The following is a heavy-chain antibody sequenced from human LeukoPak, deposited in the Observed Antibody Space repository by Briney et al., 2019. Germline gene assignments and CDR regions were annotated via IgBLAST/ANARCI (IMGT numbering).Heavy chain of an antibody. D-gene: IGHD3-3*01. CDR1: GYTFTSYD. Sequence: ASVKVSCKASGYTFTSYDINWVRQATGQGLEWMGWMNPNSGNTGYAQKFQGRVTMTRNTSISTAYMELSSLRSEDTAVYYCARGARDNYYDFWSGYWGMNYYYYMDVWGKGTTVTVSS. V-gene: IGHV1-8*01. CDR2: MNPNSGNT. J-gene: IGHJ6*03. CDR3: ARGARDNYYDFWSGYWGMNYYYYMDV.